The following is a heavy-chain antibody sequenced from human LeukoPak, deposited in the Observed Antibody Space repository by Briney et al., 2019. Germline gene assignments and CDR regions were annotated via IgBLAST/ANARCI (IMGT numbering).Heavy chain of an antibody. Sequence: GESLKISCKGSGYSFTSYWIGWVRQMPGKGLEWMGIIYPGDSDTRYSPSFQGQVTISADKSISTAYLQWSSLKASDTAMYYCARHGGYSYGYLPFDYWGQGTLVTVSS. CDR3: ARHGGYSYGYLPFDY. CDR2: IYPGDSDT. V-gene: IGHV5-51*01. CDR1: GYSFTSYW. J-gene: IGHJ4*02. D-gene: IGHD5-18*01.